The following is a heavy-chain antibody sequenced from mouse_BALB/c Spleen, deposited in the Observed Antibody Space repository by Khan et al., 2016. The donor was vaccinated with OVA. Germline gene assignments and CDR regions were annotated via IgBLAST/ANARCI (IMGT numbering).Heavy chain of an antibody. Sequence: VVLVESGAELAKPGASVKMSCKASGYTFINYWILWVKQRPGQGLEWIGYINPSTGYTEYNQNFKDKATLTADKSSSTAYMQLSSLTSEDSAVYYCARRGLRWDFDYWGQGTTLTVSS. CDR1: GYTFINYW. CDR3: ARRGLRWDFDY. CDR2: INPSTGYT. V-gene: IGHV1-7*01. D-gene: IGHD1-1*01. J-gene: IGHJ2*01.